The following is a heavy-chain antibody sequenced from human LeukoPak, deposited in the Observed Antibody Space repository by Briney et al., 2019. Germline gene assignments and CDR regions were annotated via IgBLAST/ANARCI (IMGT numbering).Heavy chain of an antibody. J-gene: IGHJ6*03. CDR2: IYTSGST. V-gene: IGHV4-61*02. CDR1: GGSISSGSYY. CDR3: AREGYGSGSWDYYHMDV. D-gene: IGHD3-10*01. Sequence: SETLSLTCTVSGGSISSGSYYWSWIRQPAGNGLEWIGRIYTSGSTNYNPSLKSRVTMSVDTSKNQFSLKLSSVTAADTAVYYCAREGYGSGSWDYYHMDVWGKGTTVTISS.